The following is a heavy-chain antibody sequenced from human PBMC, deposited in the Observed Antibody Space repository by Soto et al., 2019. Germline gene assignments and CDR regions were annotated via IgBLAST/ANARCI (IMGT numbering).Heavy chain of an antibody. CDR2: ISGSGGST. J-gene: IGHJ6*02. CDR1: GFTFSSYA. CDR3: AKRQTGIYYYGMDV. Sequence: GGSLRLSCAASGFTFSSYAMSWVRQAPGKGLEWVSAISGSGGSTYYADSVKGRFTISRDNSKNTLYLQMNSLRAEDTAVYYCAKRQTGIYYYGMDVWGQGTTVTVS. D-gene: IGHD1-1*01. V-gene: IGHV3-23*01.